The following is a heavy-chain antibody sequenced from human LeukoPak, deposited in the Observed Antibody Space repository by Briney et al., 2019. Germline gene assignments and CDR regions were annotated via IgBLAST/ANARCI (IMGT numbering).Heavy chain of an antibody. V-gene: IGHV1-69*06. CDR1: GGTFSSYV. CDR2: IIPIFGTA. CDR3: ARASYYDSSGYYYGLDH. D-gene: IGHD3-22*01. Sequence: ASVKVSCKASGGTFSSYVISWVRQAPGHGLEWMGGIIPIFGTANYAQKFQDRVTITADKSTSTAYMELSSLRSEDTAVYYCARASYYDSSGYYYGLDHWGQGTLVTVSS. J-gene: IGHJ4*02.